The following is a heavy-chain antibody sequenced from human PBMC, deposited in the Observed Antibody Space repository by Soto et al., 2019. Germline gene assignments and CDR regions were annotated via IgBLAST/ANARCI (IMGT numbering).Heavy chain of an antibody. Sequence: QVRLVKSGAELKNPGPSVKVSCKASGYTFPTIVIGWLRQAPGQGLEWMGWISAYNGNTNYAQKLQGRVTMTTDTSTSTAYMELRSLRSDDTAVYYCARDASYSSGDYWGQGTLVTVSS. V-gene: IGHV1-18*01. D-gene: IGHD6-19*01. CDR3: ARDASYSSGDY. CDR2: ISAYNGNT. CDR1: GYTFPTIV. J-gene: IGHJ4*02.